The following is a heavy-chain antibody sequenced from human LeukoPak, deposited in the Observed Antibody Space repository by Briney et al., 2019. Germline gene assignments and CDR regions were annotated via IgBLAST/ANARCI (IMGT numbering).Heavy chain of an antibody. CDR3: ARLTGYSSESWFDP. CDR2: IYYSGST. Sequence: SETLSLTCSVSGDSITGYYWGWIRQPPGKGLEWIGSIYYSGSTYYNPSLKSRVTISVDTSKNQFSLKLRSVTAADTAVYYCARLTGYSSESWFDPWGQGTLVTVSS. J-gene: IGHJ5*02. V-gene: IGHV4-39*07. D-gene: IGHD3-9*01. CDR1: GDSITGYY.